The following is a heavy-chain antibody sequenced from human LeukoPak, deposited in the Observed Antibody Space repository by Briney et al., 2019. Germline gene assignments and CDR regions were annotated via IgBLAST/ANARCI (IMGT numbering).Heavy chain of an antibody. CDR2: FYDSGST. Sequence: SETLSLTCTVSGGSISSYYWSWIRQPPGKGLEWIGYFYDSGSTNYNPSLKSRVTISVDTSKNQFSLKLSSVTAADTAVYYCAGSYYYASGSYPDNWFDPWGQGTLVTVSS. V-gene: IGHV4-59*01. CDR1: GGSISSYY. CDR3: AGSYYYASGSYPDNWFDP. D-gene: IGHD3-10*01. J-gene: IGHJ5*02.